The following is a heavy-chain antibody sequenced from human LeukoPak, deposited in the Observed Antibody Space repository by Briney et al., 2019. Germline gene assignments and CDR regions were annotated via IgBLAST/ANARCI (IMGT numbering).Heavy chain of an antibody. V-gene: IGHV1-8*01. D-gene: IGHD2-15*01. CDR3: ARGEDIVVVVAATRGGAFDT. CDR2: MNPNSGNT. Sequence: ASVKVSCKASGYTFTSYDINWVRQATGQGLEWMGWMNPNSGNTGYAQKFQGRVTMTRNTSISTAYMELSSLRSEDTAVYYCARGEDIVVVVAATRGGAFDTWGQGTMVTVSS. CDR1: GYTFTSYD. J-gene: IGHJ3*02.